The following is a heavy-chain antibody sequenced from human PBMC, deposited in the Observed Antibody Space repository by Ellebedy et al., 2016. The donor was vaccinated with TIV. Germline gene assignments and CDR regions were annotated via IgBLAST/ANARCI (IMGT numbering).Heavy chain of an antibody. Sequence: AASVKVSCKASGGTFSSYAIGWVRQAPGQGLEWMGRIIPILGIANYAQKFQGRVTITADKSTSTAYMELRSLRSEDTAVYYCARTIRRAKNWNYGYYYGMDVWGQGTTVTVSS. V-gene: IGHV1-69*04. CDR3: ARTIRRAKNWNYGYYYGMDV. CDR2: IIPILGIA. D-gene: IGHD1-7*01. CDR1: GGTFSSYA. J-gene: IGHJ6*02.